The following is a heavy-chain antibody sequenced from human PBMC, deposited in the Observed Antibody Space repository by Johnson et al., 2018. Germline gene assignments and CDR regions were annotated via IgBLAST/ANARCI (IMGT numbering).Heavy chain of an antibody. D-gene: IGHD3-3*01. J-gene: IGHJ6*02. CDR3: ARYDFWSGDGMDV. V-gene: IGHV3-33*01. CDR2: IWYDGSNK. Sequence: QVQLVQSGGGVVQPGRSXRLSCAASGFTFSSYGMHWVRQAPGKGLEWVAVIWYDGSNKYYADSVKGRFPISRNNSKNTLYLQMNSLRAEDTAVYSCARYDFWSGDGMDVWGQGTTVTVSS. CDR1: GFTFSSYG.